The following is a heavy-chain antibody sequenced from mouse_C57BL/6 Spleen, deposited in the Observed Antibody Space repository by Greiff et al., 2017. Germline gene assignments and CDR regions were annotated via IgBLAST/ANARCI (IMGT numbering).Heavy chain of an antibody. Sequence: QVQLQQSGAELAKPGPSVPLSCKASGYTFTRYWMHWVKQRPGQGLEWIGYINPSSGYTKYNQKFKDKATLTADKSSSTAYMQLSSLTYEDSAVYYCARGGAVVAHYYAMDYWGQGTSVTVSS. CDR3: ARGGAVVAHYYAMDY. CDR1: GYTFTRYW. CDR2: INPSSGYT. J-gene: IGHJ4*01. D-gene: IGHD1-1*01. V-gene: IGHV1-7*01.